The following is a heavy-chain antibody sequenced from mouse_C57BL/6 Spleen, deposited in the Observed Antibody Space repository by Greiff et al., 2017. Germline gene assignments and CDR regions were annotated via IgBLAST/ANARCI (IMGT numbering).Heavy chain of an antibody. CDR2: IYPRSGNT. V-gene: IGHV1-81*01. Sequence: QVQLQQSGAELARPGASVKLSCKASGYTFTSYGISWVKQRTGQGLEWIGEIYPRSGNTYYNEKLKGKATLTADKSSSTAYMELRSLTSEDSAVYFCAKRGLGLDYYAMDYWGQGTSVTVSS. J-gene: IGHJ4*01. CDR3: AKRGLGLDYYAMDY. CDR1: GYTFTSYG. D-gene: IGHD4-1*01.